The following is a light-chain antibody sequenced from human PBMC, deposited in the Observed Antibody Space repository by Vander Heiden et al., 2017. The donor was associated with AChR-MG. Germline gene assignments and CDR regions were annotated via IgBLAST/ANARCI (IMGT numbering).Light chain of an antibody. CDR3: QSYDGSISVV. Sequence: NFMLTQHPSVSASSRQTFTISCTRSSGRIASHYVKWYQQRPGSAPTAVIYEDNHRPSGVPDRFSGSFDRSSNSASLTISGLKSEDEADYYCQSYDGSISVVFGGGTKVTVL. J-gene: IGLJ2*01. CDR1: SGRIASHY. CDR2: EDN. V-gene: IGLV6-57*03.